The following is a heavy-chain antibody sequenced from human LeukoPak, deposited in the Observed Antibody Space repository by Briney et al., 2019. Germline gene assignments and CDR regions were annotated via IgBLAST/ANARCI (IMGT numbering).Heavy chain of an antibody. D-gene: IGHD3-22*01. Sequence: GGSLRLSCAASGFTVSSNYMSWVRQAPGKGLEWVSVIYSGGSTYYADSVKGRFTISRDNSKNTLYLQMNSLRAEDTAVYYCARANRGSSGYWDIYFDYWGQGTLVTVSS. CDR1: GFTVSSNY. CDR2: IYSGGST. CDR3: ARANRGSSGYWDIYFDY. V-gene: IGHV3-53*01. J-gene: IGHJ4*02.